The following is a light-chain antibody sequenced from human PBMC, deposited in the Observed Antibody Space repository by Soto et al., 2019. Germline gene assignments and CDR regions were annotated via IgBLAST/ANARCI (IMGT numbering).Light chain of an antibody. Sequence: QSALTQPASVSGSPVQSITISCNGTSSDDGGYNCVSWYQQHPGKAPKPIIHDVNTRPSGVSNRFSGSKSGNTASLTISGLQGEDEADYYCISYTSSISFVGGTKLTVL. CDR3: ISYTSSIS. J-gene: IGLJ2*01. CDR2: DVN. V-gene: IGLV2-14*01. CDR1: SSDDGGYNC.